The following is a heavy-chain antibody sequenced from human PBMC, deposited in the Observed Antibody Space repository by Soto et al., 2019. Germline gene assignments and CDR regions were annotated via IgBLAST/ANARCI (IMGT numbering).Heavy chain of an antibody. CDR3: ARGHLDTAMALGY. CDR1: GFTFSSYS. CDR2: ISSSSSYI. J-gene: IGHJ4*02. D-gene: IGHD5-18*01. Sequence: GGSLRLSCAASGFTFSSYSMNWVRQAPGKGLEWVSSISSSSSYIYYADSVKGRFTISRDNAKNSLYLQMNSLRAEDTAVYYCARGHLDTAMALGYWGQGTLVTVSS. V-gene: IGHV3-21*01.